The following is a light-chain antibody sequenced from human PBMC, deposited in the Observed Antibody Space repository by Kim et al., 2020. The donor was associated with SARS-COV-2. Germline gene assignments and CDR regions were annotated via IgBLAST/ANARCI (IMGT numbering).Light chain of an antibody. CDR2: DVS. CDR3: SSYTSSSTWV. J-gene: IGLJ3*02. V-gene: IGLV2-14*03. Sequence: GQSIPIPCTGTSSDVVGYNYVSWYQQHPGKAPKLMIYDVSNRPSGVSNRFSGSKSGNTASLTISGLQAEDEADYYCSSYTSSSTWVFGGGTQLTVL. CDR1: SSDVVGYNY.